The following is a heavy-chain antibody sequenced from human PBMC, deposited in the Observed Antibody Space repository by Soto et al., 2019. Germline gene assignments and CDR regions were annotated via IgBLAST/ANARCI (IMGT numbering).Heavy chain of an antibody. J-gene: IGHJ4*02. Sequence: GGSLRLSCTASGFTFGDYAMSWFRQAPGKGLEWVGFIRSKAYGGTTEYAAYVKGRFTISRDNSKSIDHLQMNSLKTEDTAVYYCTRVAVLRYFDWLLYFDYWGQGTLVTVSS. CDR1: GFTFGDYA. CDR3: TRVAVLRYFDWLLYFDY. CDR2: IRSKAYGGTT. V-gene: IGHV3-49*03. D-gene: IGHD3-9*01.